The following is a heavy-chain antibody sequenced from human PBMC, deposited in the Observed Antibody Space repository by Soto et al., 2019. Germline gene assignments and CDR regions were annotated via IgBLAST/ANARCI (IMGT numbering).Heavy chain of an antibody. CDR3: ARSVFP. CDR2: IYYSKST. CDR1: GDSISSGGYY. Sequence: SETLSLTCAVSGDSISSGGYYWSWIRQHPGKGLEWIGYIYYSKSTYYNPSLKSRVTISLDTSKNQFSLKLNSVTAADTVVYYCARSVFPWGQGTLVTVSS. V-gene: IGHV4-31*11. J-gene: IGHJ5*02.